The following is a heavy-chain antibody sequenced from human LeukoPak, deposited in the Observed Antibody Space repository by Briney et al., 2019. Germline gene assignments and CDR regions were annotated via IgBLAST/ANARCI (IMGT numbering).Heavy chain of an antibody. D-gene: IGHD1-26*01. CDR2: IYHSGST. J-gene: IGHJ5*02. CDR3: ARVDTREGWFDP. V-gene: IGHV4-38-2*02. CDR1: GYSISSGYY. Sequence: PSETLSLTCTVSGYSISSGYYWGWIRQPPGKGLEWIGSIYHSGSTYYNPSLKSRVTISVDTSKNQFSLKLSSVTAADTAVYYCARVDTREGWFDPWGQGTLVTVSS.